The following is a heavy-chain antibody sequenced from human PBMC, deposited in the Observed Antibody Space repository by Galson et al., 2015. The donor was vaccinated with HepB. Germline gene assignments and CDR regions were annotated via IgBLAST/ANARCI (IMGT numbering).Heavy chain of an antibody. CDR1: GYSFTSYW. D-gene: IGHD2-2*01. CDR2: IDPSDSYT. Sequence: QSGAEVKKPGESLRISCKGSGYSFTSYWISWVRQMPGKGLEWMGRIDPSDSYTNYSPSFQGHVTISADKSISTAYLQWSSLKASDTAMYYCATTSDIVVVPAAMDYWYFDLWGRGTLVTVSS. CDR3: ATTSDIVVVPAAMDYWYFDL. J-gene: IGHJ2*01. V-gene: IGHV5-10-1*01.